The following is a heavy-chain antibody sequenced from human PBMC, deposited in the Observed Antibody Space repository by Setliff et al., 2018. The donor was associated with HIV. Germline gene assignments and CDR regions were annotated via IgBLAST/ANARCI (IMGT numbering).Heavy chain of an antibody. CDR2: IYYSGST. Sequence: KTSETLSLTCTVSGASLSSGGYYWSWIRQHPGKGLEWIGYIYYSGSTYYNPSLKSRVTISGDTSKNQFSLKLSSVTAEDTAVYYCAKDTIYYDRLGYWGQGTLVTVS. D-gene: IGHD3-22*01. V-gene: IGHV4-31*03. CDR3: AKDTIYYDRLGY. J-gene: IGHJ4*02. CDR1: GASLSSGGYY.